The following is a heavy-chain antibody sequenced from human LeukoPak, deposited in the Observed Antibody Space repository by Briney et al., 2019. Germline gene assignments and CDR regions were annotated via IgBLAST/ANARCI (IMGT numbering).Heavy chain of an antibody. CDR2: TYYRSKWYN. J-gene: IGHJ4*02. D-gene: IGHD6-13*01. CDR3: ARGLAAAGTTFDY. CDR1: GDSVSSYSAA. Sequence: SQTLSPTCAISGDSVSSYSAAWNCIRPSPARGLEWLGRTYYRSKWYNDYAVSVKSRITINPDTSKNQFSLQLNSVTPEDTAVYYCARGLAAAGTTFDYWGQGTLVTVSS. V-gene: IGHV6-1*01.